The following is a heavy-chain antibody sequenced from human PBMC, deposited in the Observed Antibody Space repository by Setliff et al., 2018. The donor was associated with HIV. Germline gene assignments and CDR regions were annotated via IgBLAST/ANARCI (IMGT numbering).Heavy chain of an antibody. CDR1: GESFSGYY. D-gene: IGHD6-6*01. J-gene: IGHJ6*03. CDR3: TRHDGMKAARRYNNDYMDV. V-gene: IGHV4-34*01. CDR2: INHSGST. Sequence: SETLSLTCAVYGESFSGYYWSWIRQPPGKGLEWIGEINHSGSTNYNPSLKSRVTMSVDTSENQFSLKLNSVTAADTAVYYCTRHDGMKAARRYNNDYMDVWGKGTTVTVSS.